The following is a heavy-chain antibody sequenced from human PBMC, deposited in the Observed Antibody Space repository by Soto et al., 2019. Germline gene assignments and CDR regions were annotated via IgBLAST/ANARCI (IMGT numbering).Heavy chain of an antibody. J-gene: IGHJ4*02. CDR1: GFTFSNYA. Sequence: LRLSCAASGFTFSNYAMSWVRQAPGKGLEWVSGISDSGGSAYNADSVKGRFTISRDNAKSTLYLQMNSLRAEDTAVYYCAKDVSYGGKRPYYFDYWGQGTLVTVSS. CDR3: AKDVSYGGKRPYYFDY. V-gene: IGHV3-23*01. CDR2: ISDSGGSA. D-gene: IGHD4-17*01.